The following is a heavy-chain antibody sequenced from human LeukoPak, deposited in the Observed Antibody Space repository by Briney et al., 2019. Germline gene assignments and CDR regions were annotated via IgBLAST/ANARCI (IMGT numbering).Heavy chain of an antibody. V-gene: IGHV4-34*01. Sequence: KPSEALSLTCALYGGSFSSFLYRWIRQSPVKGLEWVGEINHSGGTNYSPSLKSRVARFLDTPKNQFSLKLRSVTAAVTAVCYCAIGYLWGTCRYQTDYSDLCSAFWGQGTLVTVSS. CDR3: AIGYLWGTCRYQTDYSDLCSAF. CDR2: INHSGGT. J-gene: IGHJ4*02. D-gene: IGHD3-16*02. CDR1: GGSFSSFL.